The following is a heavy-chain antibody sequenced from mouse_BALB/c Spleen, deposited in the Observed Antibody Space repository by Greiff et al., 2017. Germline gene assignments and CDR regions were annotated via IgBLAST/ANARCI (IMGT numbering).Heavy chain of an antibody. Sequence: EVKVVESGGGLVKPGGSLKLSCAASGFTFSSYAMSWVRQTPEKRLEWVATISSGGSYTYYPDSVKGRFTISRDNAKNTLYLQMSSLRSEDTAMYYGARQGITTAEGFAYWGQGTLVTVSA. CDR1: GFTFSSYA. CDR2: ISSGGSYT. CDR3: ARQGITTAEGFAY. V-gene: IGHV5-9-3*01. D-gene: IGHD1-2*01. J-gene: IGHJ3*01.